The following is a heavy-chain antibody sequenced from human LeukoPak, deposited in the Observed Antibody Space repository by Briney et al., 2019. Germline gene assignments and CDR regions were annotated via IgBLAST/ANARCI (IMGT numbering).Heavy chain of an antibody. CDR1: GGSISSGDYY. D-gene: IGHD1/OR15-1a*01. CDR3: ARENTDYYYGMDV. CDR2: IYYSGST. V-gene: IGHV4-30-4*01. J-gene: IGHJ6*02. Sequence: SETLSLTCTVSGGSISSGDYYWSWIRQPPGKGLEWIGYIYYSGSTYYNPSLKSRVTISVDTSKNQFSLKLSSVTAADTAVYYWARENTDYYYGMDVWGQGTTVTVSS.